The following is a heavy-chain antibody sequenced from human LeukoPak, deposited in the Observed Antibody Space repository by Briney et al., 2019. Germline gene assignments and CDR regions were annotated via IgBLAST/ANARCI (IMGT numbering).Heavy chain of an antibody. J-gene: IGHJ5*02. CDR3: ARDVYYNWFDP. D-gene: IGHD2-8*01. Sequence: GGSLRLSCAASGFTFSSYWMHWVRPAPGKGRVWVSRINSDGSSTSYAASVKGRFTISRDNAKNTLYLQMNSLRAEDTAVYYCARDVYYNWFDPWGQGTLVTVSS. CDR1: GFTFSSYW. CDR2: INSDGSST. V-gene: IGHV3-74*01.